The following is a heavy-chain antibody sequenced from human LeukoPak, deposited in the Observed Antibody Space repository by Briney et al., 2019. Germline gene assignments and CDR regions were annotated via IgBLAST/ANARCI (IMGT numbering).Heavy chain of an antibody. CDR2: IYNGGST. CDR3: ARDKPGGNYHYYYYYMDV. Sequence: GSPRPSCATSGFTVNNNQLNWVPQAPGKGLEWGSIIYNGGSTYYADSVKGRLTISRDNSKNTLYLQMNSLRAEDTAVYYCARDKPGGNYHYYYYYMDVWGKGTTVTVSS. CDR1: GFTVNNNQ. V-gene: IGHV3-66*02. D-gene: IGHD4-23*01. J-gene: IGHJ6*03.